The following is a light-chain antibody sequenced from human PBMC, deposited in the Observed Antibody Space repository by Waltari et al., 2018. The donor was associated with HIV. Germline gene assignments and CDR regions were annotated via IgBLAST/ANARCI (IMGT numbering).Light chain of an antibody. Sequence: DVQMTQSPLSLSASVGDRVTITCRASHHIRNFLAWFQQKAGKAPKSLIYDTVTLQHGVPSRFSGSGSGTDFTLTISSLQAEDFGTYYCQQYGDYPPTFGQGTKVEI. V-gene: IGKV1-16*01. CDR2: DTV. CDR3: QQYGDYPPT. CDR1: HHIRNF. J-gene: IGKJ1*01.